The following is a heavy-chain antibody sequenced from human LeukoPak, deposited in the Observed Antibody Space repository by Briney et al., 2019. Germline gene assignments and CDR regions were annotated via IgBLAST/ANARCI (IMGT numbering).Heavy chain of an antibody. Sequence: PSETLSLTCTVSGGSISSYYWSWIRQPPGKGLEWIGYIYYSGSTNYNPSLKSRVTISVDTSKNQFSLNLISVTAADTAVYYCARQRRDGGIASYYYGMDVWGQGTTVTVSS. CDR1: GGSISSYY. J-gene: IGHJ6*02. CDR2: IYYSGST. D-gene: IGHD2-15*01. CDR3: ARQRRDGGIASYYYGMDV. V-gene: IGHV4-59*08.